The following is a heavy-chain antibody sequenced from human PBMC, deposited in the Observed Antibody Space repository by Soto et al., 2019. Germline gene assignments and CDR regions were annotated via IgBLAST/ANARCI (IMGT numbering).Heavy chain of an antibody. CDR1: GYTPTEIS. CDR3: ATGDSRSLLEY. V-gene: IGHV1-24*01. D-gene: IGHD3-22*01. CDR2: LDPEDGET. J-gene: IGHJ4*01. Sequence: ASVKVSCKISGYTPTEISMHWVRQPPGKGLEWMGGLDPEDGETIYAQNFQGRVTVTEDTSTDTAYMELSSLRYDDTAVYYCATGDSRSLLEYWGQGTLVTVSS.